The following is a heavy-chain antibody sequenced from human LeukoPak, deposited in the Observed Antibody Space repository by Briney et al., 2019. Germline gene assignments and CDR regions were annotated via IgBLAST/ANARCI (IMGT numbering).Heavy chain of an antibody. Sequence: PGGSLRLSCAASGLTFSSYAMSWVRQAPGKGLEWVSDISGSGGSTEYADSVKGRFTISRDNSKNTLFLQMNSLRAEDTAVYYCAKAGRSSGWYWFGYWGQGTLVTVSS. D-gene: IGHD6-19*01. CDR1: GLTFSSYA. J-gene: IGHJ4*02. V-gene: IGHV3-23*01. CDR3: AKAGRSSGWYWFGY. CDR2: ISGSGGST.